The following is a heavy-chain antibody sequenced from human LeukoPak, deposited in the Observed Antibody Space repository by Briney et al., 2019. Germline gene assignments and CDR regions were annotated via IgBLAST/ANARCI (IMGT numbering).Heavy chain of an antibody. CDR1: GGSISSYY. CDR2: IYASGST. Sequence: PSETLSLTCTVSGGSISSYYWSWIRQPPGKGLEWIGYIYASGSTNHNPSLKSRVTISVDTSKSQFALKLSSGTAADTAVYYCARSGGYSSSFGYWGQGTLVTVSS. CDR3: ARSGGYSSSFGY. J-gene: IGHJ4*02. V-gene: IGHV4-4*09. D-gene: IGHD3-10*01.